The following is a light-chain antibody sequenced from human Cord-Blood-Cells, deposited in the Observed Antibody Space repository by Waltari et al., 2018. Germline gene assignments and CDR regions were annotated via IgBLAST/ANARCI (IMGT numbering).Light chain of an antibody. CDR2: DVS. CDR3: SSHTSSSTGV. J-gene: IGLJ3*02. Sequence: QSALTQPASVPGSPGQSSTTSCTGTSSDVGGYNYVSWYQQHPGKAPKLVIYDVSHRPSGVSSRFSGSKCGNTASLTISGLQAEDEADYYCSSHTSSSTGVFGGGTKLTVL. V-gene: IGLV2-14*03. CDR1: SSDVGGYNY.